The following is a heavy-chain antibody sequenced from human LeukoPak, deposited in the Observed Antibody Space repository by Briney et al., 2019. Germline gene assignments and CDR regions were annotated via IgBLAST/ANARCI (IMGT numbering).Heavy chain of an antibody. Sequence: SETLSLTCTVSGYSISSGYYWGWIRQPPGKGLEWIGSIYYSGSTYYNPSLKSRVTISVDTSKNQFSLKLSSVTAADTAVYYCADGSGDIWGQGTMVTVSS. D-gene: IGHD1-1*01. J-gene: IGHJ3*02. CDR2: IYYSGST. V-gene: IGHV4-38-2*02. CDR1: GYSISSGYY. CDR3: ADGSGDI.